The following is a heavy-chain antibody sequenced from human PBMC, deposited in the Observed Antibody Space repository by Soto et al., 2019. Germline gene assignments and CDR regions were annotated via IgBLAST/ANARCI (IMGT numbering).Heavy chain of an antibody. CDR1: GYTFTSYY. J-gene: IGHJ4*02. V-gene: IGHV1-46*01. D-gene: IGHD3-22*01. Sequence: ASVNVSCKASGYTFTSYYIHWVRQRQAPGQGLEWLGIINPSGGTTTYAQKFQGRVTMTRDTSTSTVYMELRSLSSVTAADTAVYYCARDYYDSSGYYLYYFDYWGQGTLVTVSS. CDR2: INPSGGTT. CDR3: ARDYYDSSGYYLYYFDY.